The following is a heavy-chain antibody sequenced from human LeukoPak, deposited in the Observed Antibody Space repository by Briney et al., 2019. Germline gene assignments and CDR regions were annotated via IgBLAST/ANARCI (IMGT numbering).Heavy chain of an antibody. CDR3: AKDPGEAFDI. D-gene: IGHD3-10*01. J-gene: IGHJ3*02. CDR1: GISFSSYV. Sequence: GGSLRLSCAASGISFSSYVMNWVRQAPGKGPEWLAYITNDGTTIYYADSVKGRFTISRDNAKKSLFLQMNSLRAEDTAVYYCAKDPGEAFDIWGQGTVVTVSS. V-gene: IGHV3-48*01. CDR2: ITNDGTTI.